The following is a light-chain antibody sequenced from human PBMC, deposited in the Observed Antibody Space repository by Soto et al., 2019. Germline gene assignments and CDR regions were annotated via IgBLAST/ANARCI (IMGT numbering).Light chain of an antibody. J-gene: IGKJ1*01. CDR2: RAS. Sequence: EVVLTPSPATLSLSPVERATLSCRASQSVSSYLAGYQQKPGQAPRLLIFRASSRATGVPARFSASGSGTEFTLTIRGLQSEDFAVYYCQQYNNWPPWTFGPGTTVDIK. CDR3: QQYNNWPPWT. V-gene: IGKV3-15*01. CDR1: QSVSSY.